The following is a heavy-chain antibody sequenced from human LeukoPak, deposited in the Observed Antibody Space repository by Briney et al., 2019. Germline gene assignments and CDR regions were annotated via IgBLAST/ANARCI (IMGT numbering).Heavy chain of an antibody. D-gene: IGHD4-17*01. Sequence: SETLSLTCTVSGGSISSYYWTWIRQAPGKGLEWIGYISNSGTTDYNPSLKSRVTMSVDTSNNEFSLRLTSVTAADTAMYYCARVVRGAVTSNCFDPWGQGTLVTVSS. J-gene: IGHJ5*02. V-gene: IGHV4-59*01. CDR2: ISNSGTT. CDR1: GGSISSYY. CDR3: ARVVRGAVTSNCFDP.